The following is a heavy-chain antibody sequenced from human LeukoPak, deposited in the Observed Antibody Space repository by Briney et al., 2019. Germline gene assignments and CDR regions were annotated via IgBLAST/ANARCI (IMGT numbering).Heavy chain of an antibody. CDR3: AKVRGYYDSSGYASSGFDY. Sequence: GGSLRLSCAASGFTFSRYAMSWVRQAPGKGLQWVSVISGCDGSAYYADSVKGRFTISRDNSRNTLYLQMNSLRAEDTAVYYCAKVRGYYDSSGYASSGFDYWGQGTLVTVSS. CDR2: ISGCDGSA. V-gene: IGHV3-23*01. D-gene: IGHD3-22*01. J-gene: IGHJ4*02. CDR1: GFTFSRYA.